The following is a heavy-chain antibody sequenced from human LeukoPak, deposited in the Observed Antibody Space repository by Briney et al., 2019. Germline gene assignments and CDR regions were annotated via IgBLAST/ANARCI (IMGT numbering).Heavy chain of an antibody. CDR3: AGSYDTVFDY. CDR1: GLTFNNYA. CDR2: IYSGGST. Sequence: GGSLRLSCAVSGLTFNNYAMSWVRQAPGKGLEWVSVIYSGGSTYYADSVKGRFTISRDNSKNTLYLQMNSLRAEDTAVYYCAGSYDTVFDYWGQGTLVTVSS. J-gene: IGHJ4*02. V-gene: IGHV3-66*01. D-gene: IGHD1-26*01.